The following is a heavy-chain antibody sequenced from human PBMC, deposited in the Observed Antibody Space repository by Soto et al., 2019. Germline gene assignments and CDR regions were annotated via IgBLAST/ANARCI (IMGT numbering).Heavy chain of an antibody. CDR2: IFHSGSA. J-gene: IGHJ5*01. CDR1: GGSVSSGSYY. Sequence: NPSETLSLTCTVSGGSVSSGSYYLSWIRQPPGKGLEWIGYIFHSGSATYNPSLKSRVTISLDTSKNQFSLKLTSVTAADTAVYYCAREDTAIDSWGQGTLVTLSS. D-gene: IGHD5-18*01. V-gene: IGHV4-61*01. CDR3: AREDTAIDS.